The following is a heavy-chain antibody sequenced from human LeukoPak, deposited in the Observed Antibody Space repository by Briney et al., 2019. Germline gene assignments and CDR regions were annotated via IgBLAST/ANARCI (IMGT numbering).Heavy chain of an antibody. CDR1: GFTFSNYW. Sequence: GGSLRLSCAASGFTFSNYWMHWVRQAPGKGLVWVSRIKTDGSSTSYADAVKGRFTISRDNAKNTVYLQMNSLRAEDTAVYYWGRDPFGSGSFWGQGALVTVSS. D-gene: IGHD3-10*01. J-gene: IGHJ4*02. V-gene: IGHV3-74*01. CDR3: GRDPFGSGSF. CDR2: IKTDGSST.